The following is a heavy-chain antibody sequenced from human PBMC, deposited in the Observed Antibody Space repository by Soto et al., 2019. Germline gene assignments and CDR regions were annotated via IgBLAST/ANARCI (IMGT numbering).Heavy chain of an antibody. CDR1: GYSFTSYW. J-gene: IGHJ6*02. V-gene: IGHV5-51*01. Sequence: PGESLKISCKGSGYSFTSYWIGWVRQMPGKGLEWMGIIYPGDSDTRYSPSFQGQVTISADKSISTAYLQWSSLKASDTAMYYCARLGGSGWLRGTSYYYYGMDVWGQGTTVTVSS. D-gene: IGHD6-19*01. CDR2: IYPGDSDT. CDR3: ARLGGSGWLRGTSYYYYGMDV.